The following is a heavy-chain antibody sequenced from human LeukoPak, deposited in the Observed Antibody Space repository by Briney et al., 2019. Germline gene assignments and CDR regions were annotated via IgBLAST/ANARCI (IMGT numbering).Heavy chain of an antibody. J-gene: IGHJ6*02. CDR1: GFTFDDYA. D-gene: IGHD1-26*01. CDR3: AKDSRIVGAYYYYGMDV. CDR2: ISGDGGST. V-gene: IGHV3-43*02. Sequence: GGSLRLSCAASGFTFDDYAMHWARQAPGKGREWVSLISGDGGSTYYADSVKGRFTISRDNSKNSLYLQMNSLRTEDTALYYCAKDSRIVGAYYYYGMDVWGQGTTVTVSS.